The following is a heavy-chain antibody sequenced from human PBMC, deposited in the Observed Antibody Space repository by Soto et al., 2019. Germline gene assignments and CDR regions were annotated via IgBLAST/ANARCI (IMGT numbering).Heavy chain of an antibody. CDR1: GGTFGSDA. CDR3: ARDRTDSGYYTNWLDP. J-gene: IGHJ5*02. CDR2: IIPIFGTT. V-gene: IGHV1-69*06. D-gene: IGHD3-22*01. Sequence: QVHLMQSGAEVKKPGSSVKVSCKASGGTFGSDAITWVRQAPGQGLEWVGRIIPIFGTTNYAQNLQGRVTISADKSTLASYMELRSLTSEETALYYCARDRTDSGYYTNWLDPWGQGTQVTVSS.